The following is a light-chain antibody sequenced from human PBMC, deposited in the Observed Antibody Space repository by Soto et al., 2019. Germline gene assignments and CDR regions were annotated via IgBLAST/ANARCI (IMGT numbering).Light chain of an antibody. CDR1: QSVSSN. CDR2: GAF. V-gene: IGKV3-15*01. CDR3: QQYKNWPPLT. J-gene: IGKJ4*01. Sequence: EIVMTQSPATLSVSPGERATLSCRASQSVSSNLAWYQQKPGQAPRLLIYGAFTRATGIPARFSGSGSGTEFXLXXSSXXSXXXAIYYCQQYKNWPPLTFGGGTKVEIK.